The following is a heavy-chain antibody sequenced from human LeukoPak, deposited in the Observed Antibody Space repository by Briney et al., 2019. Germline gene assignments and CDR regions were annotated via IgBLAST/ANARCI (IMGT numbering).Heavy chain of an antibody. Sequence: PSETLSLTCTVSGGSISSGSYYWSWIRQPAGKGLEWIGRIYTSGSTNYNPSLKSRVTISVDTSKNQFSLKLSSVTAADTAVYYCAFRGSGWPGRPDAFDIWGQGTMVTVSS. CDR1: GGSISSGSYY. J-gene: IGHJ3*02. V-gene: IGHV4-61*02. CDR3: AFRGSGWPGRPDAFDI. CDR2: IYTSGST. D-gene: IGHD6-19*01.